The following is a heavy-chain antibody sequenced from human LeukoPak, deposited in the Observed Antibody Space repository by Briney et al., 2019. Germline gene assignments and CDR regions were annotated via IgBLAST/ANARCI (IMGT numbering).Heavy chain of an antibody. CDR2: IYPTDSDT. Sequence: PGESLKISCRASGYSFTYSWIAWVRQMPGEGLEWMGVIYPTDSDTRYSPSFQGQDTISVDKSISTAYLQWRSLKASDTAVYYCARQDGSALYYFDYWGQGTLVTVSS. J-gene: IGHJ4*02. CDR3: ARQDGSALYYFDY. CDR1: GYSFTYSW. D-gene: IGHD5-24*01. V-gene: IGHV5-51*01.